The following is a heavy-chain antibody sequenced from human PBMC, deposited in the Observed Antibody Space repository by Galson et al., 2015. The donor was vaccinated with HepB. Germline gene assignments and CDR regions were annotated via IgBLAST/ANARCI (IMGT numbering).Heavy chain of an antibody. V-gene: IGHV1-3*01. CDR3: ARTASWAFDF. D-gene: IGHD2-2*01. CDR1: GYTFAKYA. J-gene: IGHJ4*02. Sequence: SVKVSCKGSGYTFAKYALHWVRLAPGQRLQWMGWINAGTGNTKYSQKFQGRAIITRDTSATTVYLDLSSLTSEDTAVYFCARTASWAFDFWGQGTLVTVSS. CDR2: INAGTGNT.